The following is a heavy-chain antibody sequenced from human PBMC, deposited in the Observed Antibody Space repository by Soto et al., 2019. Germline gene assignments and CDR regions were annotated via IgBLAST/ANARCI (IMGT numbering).Heavy chain of an antibody. D-gene: IGHD3-9*01. V-gene: IGHV3-15*01. CDR2: IKSKTDGGTA. CDR3: TTGIYYDILTGYHNVDY. J-gene: IGHJ4*02. Sequence: PGGSLRLSCVASGFNLSHPWMTWVRQAAGKXLEWVGRIKSKTDGGTADYAAPVKGRATISRDDSKNTVYLQMNSLKTEDTSVYYCTTGIYYDILTGYHNVDYWGQGALVTVSS. CDR1: GFNLSHPW.